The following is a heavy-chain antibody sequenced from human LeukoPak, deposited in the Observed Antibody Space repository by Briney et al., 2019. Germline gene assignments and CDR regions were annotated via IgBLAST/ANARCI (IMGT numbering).Heavy chain of an antibody. CDR3: AKGRQWLVLDAFDI. V-gene: IGHV3-23*01. J-gene: IGHJ3*02. CDR2: ISGSGGST. Sequence: GGSLRLSCAASGFTFTSYAMSWVRQAPGKGLEWVSAISGSGGSTYYADSVKGRFTISRDNSKNTLYLQVNSLRAEDTAVYHCAKGRQWLVLDAFDIWGQGTLVTVSS. CDR1: GFTFTSYA. D-gene: IGHD6-19*01.